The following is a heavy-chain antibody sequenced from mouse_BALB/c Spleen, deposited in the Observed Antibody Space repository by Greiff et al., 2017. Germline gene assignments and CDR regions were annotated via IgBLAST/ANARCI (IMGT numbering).Heavy chain of an antibody. CDR1: GFTFSSFG. CDR3: ARRQDGGYDYDGFDY. D-gene: IGHD2-4*01. Sequence: EVKLVESGGGLVQPGGSRKLSCAASGFTFSSFGMHWVRQAPEKGLEWVAYISSGSSTIYYADTVKGRFTISRDNPKNTLFLQMTSLRSEDTAMYYCARRQDGGYDYDGFDYWGQGTTLTVSS. V-gene: IGHV5-17*02. CDR2: ISSGSSTI. J-gene: IGHJ2*01.